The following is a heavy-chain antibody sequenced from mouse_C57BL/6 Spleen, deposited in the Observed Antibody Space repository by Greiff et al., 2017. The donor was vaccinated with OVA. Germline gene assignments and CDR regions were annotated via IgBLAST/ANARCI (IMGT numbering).Heavy chain of an antibody. CDR1: GYTFTDYY. D-gene: IGHD1-1*01. J-gene: IGHJ4*01. V-gene: IGHV1-26*01. Sequence: VQLQQSGPELVKPGASVKISCKASGYTFTDYYMNWVKQSHGKSLEWIGDINPNNGGTSYNQKFKGKATLTVDKSSSTAYMELRSLTSEDSAVYYCALSFYGSYAMDYWGQGTSVTVSS. CDR3: ALSFYGSYAMDY. CDR2: INPNNGGT.